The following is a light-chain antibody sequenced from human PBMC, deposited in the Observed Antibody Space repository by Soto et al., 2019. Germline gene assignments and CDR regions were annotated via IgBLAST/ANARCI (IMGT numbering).Light chain of an antibody. CDR1: SSDVGGYNY. CDR2: EVS. Sequence: QSVLTQPASVSGSPGQSITIACTGTSSDVGGYNYVSWYPQHPGKAPKLMIYEVSNRPSGVSNRCSGSKSGNTASLTISGLQAEDEADYYCSSYTSSSTLVFGTGTKVTVL. J-gene: IGLJ1*01. CDR3: SSYTSSSTLV. V-gene: IGLV2-14*01.